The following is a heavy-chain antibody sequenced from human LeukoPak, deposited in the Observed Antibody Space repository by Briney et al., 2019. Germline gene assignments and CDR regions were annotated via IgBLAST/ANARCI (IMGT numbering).Heavy chain of an antibody. V-gene: IGHV5-51*01. D-gene: IGHD1-1*01. J-gene: IGHJ4*02. CDR2: IYPGDSDT. CDR3: ARDSGGTTSYFDY. CDR1: GYSFTSYW. Sequence: GESLEISCKGSGYSFTSYWIGWVRQMPGKGLEWMGSIYPGDSDTRFSPSFQGQVTTSADKSISTAYLQWSSLKASDTAMYYCARDSGGTTSYFDYWGQGTLVTVSS.